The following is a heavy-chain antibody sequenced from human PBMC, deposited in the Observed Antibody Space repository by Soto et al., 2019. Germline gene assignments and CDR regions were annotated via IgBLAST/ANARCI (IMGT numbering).Heavy chain of an antibody. CDR3: ARGELLWFGELLR. J-gene: IGHJ4*02. CDR1: GYTFTSYE. D-gene: IGHD3-10*01. Sequence: QVQLVQSGAEVKKPGASVKVSCKASGYTFTSYEINWVRQATGQGLEWMGWMNPNSGDTGYAQKFQGRVTMTRNTSIRTAYREVSSLRCEDTAVYYCARGELLWFGELLRWGQGTLGTVSS. V-gene: IGHV1-8*01. CDR2: MNPNSGDT.